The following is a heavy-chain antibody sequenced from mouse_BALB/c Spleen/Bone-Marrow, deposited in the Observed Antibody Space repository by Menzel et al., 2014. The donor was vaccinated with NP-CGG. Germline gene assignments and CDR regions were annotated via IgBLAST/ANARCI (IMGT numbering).Heavy chain of an antibody. V-gene: IGHV1-67*01. CDR3: ARWLQAMDY. D-gene: IGHD2-2*01. Sequence: VQLQQSEPELASPGVSELISCKRCGYTFTAYAMHWVKQSHAKSLEWIGVISTYYGNTKYNQKFKGKATMTVDKSSSTAYMELDRLTSEDSAIYYCARWLQAMDYWGQGTAVTVSS. J-gene: IGHJ4*01. CDR2: ISTYYGNT. CDR1: GYTFTAYA.